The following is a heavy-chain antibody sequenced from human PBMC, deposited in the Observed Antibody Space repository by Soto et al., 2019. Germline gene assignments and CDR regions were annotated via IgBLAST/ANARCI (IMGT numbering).Heavy chain of an antibody. J-gene: IGHJ4*02. CDR2: ISSSSSYI. CDR1: GFTFSSYS. V-gene: IGHV3-21*01. Sequence: GGSLRLSCAASGFTFSSYSMNWVRHAPGKGLEWVSSISSSSSYIYYADSVKGRFTISRDNAKNSLYLQMNSLRAEDTAVYYCARDGLGIATDYWGQGTLVTVSS. CDR3: ARDGLGIATDY. D-gene: IGHD7-27*01.